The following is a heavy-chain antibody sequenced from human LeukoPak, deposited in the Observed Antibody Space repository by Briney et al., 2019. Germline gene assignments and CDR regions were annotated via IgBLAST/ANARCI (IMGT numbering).Heavy chain of an antibody. CDR3: ARDVGANTDY. V-gene: IGHV3-72*01. CDR2: TRNKANSYTT. J-gene: IGHJ4*02. CDR1: GFTFSDHY. D-gene: IGHD1-26*01. Sequence: HPGGSLRLSCAASGFTFSDHYMDWVRQAPGKGLEWVGRTRNKANSYTTEYAASVKGRFTISRDDSKNSLYLQMNSPKTEDTAVYYCARDVGANTDYWGQGTLVTVSS.